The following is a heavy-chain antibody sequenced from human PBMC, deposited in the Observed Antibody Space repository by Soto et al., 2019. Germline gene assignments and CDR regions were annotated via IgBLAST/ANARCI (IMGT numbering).Heavy chain of an antibody. CDR2: ISGNDDK. J-gene: IGHJ4*01. V-gene: IGHV2-5*01. Sequence: QITLKESGPTLVKPTQTLTLTCSFSGFSLTTSAVAVGWVRQPPGKALEWLALISGNDDKRYSPSLKTRPTITKDSSKNQVVRTLTNMDPVDTGTYSCAHSEDSSAWMSYFDYWGHGDLVIVSS. D-gene: IGHD6-19*01. CDR1: GFSLTTSAVA. CDR3: AHSEDSSAWMSYFDY.